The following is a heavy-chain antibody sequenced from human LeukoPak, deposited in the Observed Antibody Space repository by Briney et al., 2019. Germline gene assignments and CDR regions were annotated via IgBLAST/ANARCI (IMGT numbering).Heavy chain of an antibody. CDR1: GGSISSGSYY. J-gene: IGHJ5*02. CDR2: IYTSGST. D-gene: IGHD3-10*01. Sequence: SETLSLTCTVSGGSISSGSYYWSWIRQPAGKGLEWIGRIYTSGSTNYNPSLKSRVTISVDTSKNQFSLKLSSVTAADTAVYYCARGQRQYYYGSGSYYKRLLGWFDPWGQGTLVTVSS. V-gene: IGHV4-61*02. CDR3: ARGQRQYYYGSGSYYKRLLGWFDP.